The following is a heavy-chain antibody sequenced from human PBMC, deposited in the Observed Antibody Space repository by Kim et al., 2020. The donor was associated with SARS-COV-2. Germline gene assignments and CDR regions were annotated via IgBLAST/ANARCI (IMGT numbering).Heavy chain of an antibody. CDR3: ARDRAPTSRYFDWTQYWYFDL. Sequence: SETLSLTCTVSGGSISSGGYYWSWIRQHPGKGLEWIGYIYYSGSTYYNPSLKSRVTISVDTSKNQFSLKLSSVTAADTAVYYCARDRAPTSRYFDWTQYWYFDLWGRGTLVTVSS. V-gene: IGHV4-31*03. CDR1: GGSISSGGYY. CDR2: IYYSGST. J-gene: IGHJ2*01. D-gene: IGHD3-9*01.